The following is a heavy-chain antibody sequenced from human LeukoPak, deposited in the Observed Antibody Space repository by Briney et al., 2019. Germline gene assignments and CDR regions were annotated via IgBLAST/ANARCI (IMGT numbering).Heavy chain of an antibody. Sequence: GGSLRLSCAASGSTFNTFWMSWVRQAPGKGLEWVATIKEDGSERYYVDSVKGRFTISRDNAKNSLYLQVNSLRAEDTAVYYCARTVATRSFDYWGQGTLVTVSS. CDR2: IKEDGSER. CDR3: ARTVATRSFDY. D-gene: IGHD5-12*01. J-gene: IGHJ4*02. V-gene: IGHV3-7*01. CDR1: GSTFNTFW.